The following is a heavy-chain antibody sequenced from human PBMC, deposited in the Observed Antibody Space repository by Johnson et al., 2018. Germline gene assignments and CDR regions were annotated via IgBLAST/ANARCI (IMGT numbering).Heavy chain of an antibody. Sequence: VQLQESGGGLVQPGGSLRLSCAASGFSFSSYSMNWVRQAPGKGLEWVSYISSSSSTIYYADSVKGRFTISRDNAKNSLYLQMNSLRDEDTAVYYCARDLGIAARPDYYYYYGMDVGGQGTTVTVSS. D-gene: IGHD6-6*01. CDR2: ISSSSSTI. CDR1: GFSFSSYS. CDR3: ARDLGIAARPDYYYYYGMDV. J-gene: IGHJ6*02. V-gene: IGHV3-48*02.